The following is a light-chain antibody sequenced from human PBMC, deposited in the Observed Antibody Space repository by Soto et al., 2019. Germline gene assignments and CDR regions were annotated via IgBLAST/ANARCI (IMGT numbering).Light chain of an antibody. CDR2: AAS. V-gene: IGKV1-9*01. CDR1: QGISTY. CDR3: QQLDSYPRT. J-gene: IGKJ1*01. Sequence: DIQLAQSPSFLSASVGDRVTITCRASQGISTYLAWFRQRPGEAPKFLISAASTFQSGVPSRFSGSGSGTEFTLTISSLQPEDFATYYCQQLDSYPRTFGQGTKVEIK.